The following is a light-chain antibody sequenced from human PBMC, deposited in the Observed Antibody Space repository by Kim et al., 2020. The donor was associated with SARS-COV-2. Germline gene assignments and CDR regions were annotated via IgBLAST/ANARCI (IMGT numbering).Light chain of an antibody. CDR2: EVN. J-gene: IGLJ2*01. CDR3: CSYAGSYTLWV. V-gene: IGLV2-23*02. Sequence: QSALTQPASVSGSPGQSITISCAGTSSDVGTYNLVSWYKQHPGKAPQLMIYEVNKRPPGISNRFSGSKSGNTASLTISGLQAEDEADYYCCSYAGSYTLWVFGGGTQLTVL. CDR1: SSDVGTYNL.